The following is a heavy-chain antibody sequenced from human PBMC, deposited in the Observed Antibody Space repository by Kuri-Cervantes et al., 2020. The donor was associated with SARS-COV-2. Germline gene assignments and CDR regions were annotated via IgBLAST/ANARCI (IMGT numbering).Heavy chain of an antibody. CDR1: GGAVNSYY. CDR3: AREGGNLEP. J-gene: IGHJ5*02. CDR2: IYASGST. Sequence: GSLRLSCTVSGGAVNSYYWSWIRQPAGKGLEWIGRIYASGSTNYNPSLKSRVTISVDTSKNQFSLKLSSVTAADTAVYYCAREGGNLEPWGQGTLVTVSS. V-gene: IGHV4-4*07. D-gene: IGHD3-3*01.